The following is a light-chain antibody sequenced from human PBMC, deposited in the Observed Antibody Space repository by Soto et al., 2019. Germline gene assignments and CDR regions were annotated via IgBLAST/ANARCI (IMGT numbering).Light chain of an antibody. CDR1: SSDVGGYNY. CDR2: EVS. CDR3: SSYAGSTVV. V-gene: IGLV2-8*01. Sequence: QSVLTQPPSASGSPGQSVTISCTGTSSDVGGYNYVSWYQQHPGKAPKLMIYEVSKRPSGVPDRFCGSKSGNTASLTVSGLQAEDEADYYCSSYAGSTVVFGGGTQLTVL. J-gene: IGLJ2*01.